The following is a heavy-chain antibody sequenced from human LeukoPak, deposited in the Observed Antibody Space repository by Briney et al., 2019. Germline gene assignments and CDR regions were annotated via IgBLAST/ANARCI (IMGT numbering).Heavy chain of an antibody. CDR2: IYYSGST. J-gene: IGHJ5*02. D-gene: IGHD3-10*01. Sequence: SETLSLTCTVSGGSISSYYWSWIRQPPGKGLEWIGYIYYSGSTNYNPSLKSRVTISSDTSKNQFSLKLRSVTAADTAVYYCARGDLKSDWFDPWGQGTLVTVSP. CDR3: ARGDLKSDWFDP. CDR1: GGSISSYY. V-gene: IGHV4-59*08.